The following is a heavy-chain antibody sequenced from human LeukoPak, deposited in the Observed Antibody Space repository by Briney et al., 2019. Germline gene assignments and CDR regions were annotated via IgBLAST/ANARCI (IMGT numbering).Heavy chain of an antibody. J-gene: IGHJ4*02. CDR2: ISYDGSNK. V-gene: IGHV3-30-3*01. D-gene: IGHD6-13*01. Sequence: GGSLRLSCAASGFTFSSYAMHWVRQAPGKGLEWVAVISYDGSNKYYADSVKGRFTISRDNSKNTVYLQMNSLRAEDTAVYYCARDIGSSVCDYWGQGTLVTVSS. CDR3: ARDIGSSVCDY. CDR1: GFTFSSYA.